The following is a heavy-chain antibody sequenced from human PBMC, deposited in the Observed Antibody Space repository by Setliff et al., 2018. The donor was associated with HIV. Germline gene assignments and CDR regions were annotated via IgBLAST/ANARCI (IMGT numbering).Heavy chain of an antibody. CDR1: GFTFSNYR. CDR3: ARDGLEGDMAGRQRTYAFGY. V-gene: IGHV3-48*01. J-gene: IGHJ4*02. D-gene: IGHD2-15*01. Sequence: LRLSCAASGFTFSNYRMNWVRQAPGKGLEWLSYISSSDTTIRYADSVKGRFTISRDNAQKSLYPQMNSLRAEDTAVYYCARDGLEGDMAGRQRTYAFGYWGQGTLVTVSS. CDR2: ISSSDTTI.